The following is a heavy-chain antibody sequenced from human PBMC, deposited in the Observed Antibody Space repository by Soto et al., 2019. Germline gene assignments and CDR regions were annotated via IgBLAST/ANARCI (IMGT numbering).Heavy chain of an antibody. CDR3: PRKPHTFDY. CDR1: GFSISTSGVS. J-gene: IGHJ4*02. Sequence: QITLKESGPTLVKPTQTLTLTCTCSGFSISTSGVSVGWIRQPPGKDLELLALIYWDDDTRYSPSLRSRLTITKDTSKNQVVIRMTNVDPVDTAPYYCPRKPHTFDYWGQGTLVTVSS. V-gene: IGHV2-5*02. CDR2: IYWDDDT.